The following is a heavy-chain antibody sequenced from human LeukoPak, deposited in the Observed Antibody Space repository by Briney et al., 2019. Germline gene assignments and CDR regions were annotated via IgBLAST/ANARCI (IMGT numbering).Heavy chain of an antibody. Sequence: PGGSLRLSCAASGFTFSDYYMSWIRQAPGKGLEWVSYISSSGSTIYYADSVKGRFTISRDNAKNSLYLQMNSLGAEDTAVYYCARDLGDGVAAIHWFDPWGQGTLVTVSS. CDR1: GFTFSDYY. V-gene: IGHV3-11*01. CDR3: ARDLGDGVAAIHWFDP. D-gene: IGHD2-15*01. CDR2: ISSSGSTI. J-gene: IGHJ5*02.